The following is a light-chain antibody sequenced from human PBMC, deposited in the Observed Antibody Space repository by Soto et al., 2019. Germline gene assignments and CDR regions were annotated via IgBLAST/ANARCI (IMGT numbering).Light chain of an antibody. CDR2: GAS. V-gene: IGKV3-20*01. CDR1: QSVTSNY. CDR3: QQYGDSPQT. J-gene: IGKJ1*01. Sequence: EIVLTQSPATLSLSPGERATLSCRASQSVTSNYLAWYQQKPGQAPRLLIYGASSRATAIPDRFSGSGSGTDFSLTISRLDAEDLAVYHCQQYGDSPQTFGQGTKVEI.